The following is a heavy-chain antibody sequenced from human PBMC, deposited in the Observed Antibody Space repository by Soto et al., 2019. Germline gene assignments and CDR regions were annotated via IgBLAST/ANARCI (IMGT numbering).Heavy chain of an antibody. CDR1: GFMFNDYG. D-gene: IGHD6-19*01. Sequence: GGSLRLSCEASGFMFNDYGMHWVRQAPGKGLDWVAVISYDGDNKYYAASVKGRFTISRDNSKNTVYLEMNSLRPEDTAVYYCAKDGGHSSGWYDHRYFYAMDVWGQGTTVTVSS. CDR3: AKDGGHSSGWYDHRYFYAMDV. J-gene: IGHJ6*02. CDR2: ISYDGDNK. V-gene: IGHV3-30*18.